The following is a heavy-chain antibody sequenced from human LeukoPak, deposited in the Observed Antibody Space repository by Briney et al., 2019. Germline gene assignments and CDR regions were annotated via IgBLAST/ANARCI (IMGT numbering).Heavy chain of an antibody. J-gene: IGHJ5*02. CDR1: GYTFTSYD. CDR3: ARGGIVVVVAAISSPFDP. V-gene: IGHV1-8*01. D-gene: IGHD2-15*01. CDR2: MNPNSGNT. Sequence: ASVKVSCKASGYTFTSYDINWVRQATGQGLEWMGWMNPNSGNTGYAQKFQGRVTMTRNTSMSTAYMELSSLRSEDTAVYYCARGGIVVVVAAISSPFDPWGQGTLVTVSS.